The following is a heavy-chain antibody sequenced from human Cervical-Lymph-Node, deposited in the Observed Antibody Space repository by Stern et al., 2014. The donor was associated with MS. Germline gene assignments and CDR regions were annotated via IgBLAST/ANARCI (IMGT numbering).Heavy chain of an antibody. D-gene: IGHD2-8*01. CDR2: ISYDGSKK. V-gene: IGHV3-30*03. Sequence: VQLVQSGGGVVHPGRSLRLSCTVSGFTFSDYGLHWVRQAPGKGLEWVAVISYDGSKKFYGDSVKGRFPISRDNSKNTLYLEMNSLSAEDTAVYYCARPFCSNGVCYLSYDFWGQGTLVTVSS. CDR1: GFTFSDYG. J-gene: IGHJ4*02. CDR3: ARPFCSNGVCYLSYDF.